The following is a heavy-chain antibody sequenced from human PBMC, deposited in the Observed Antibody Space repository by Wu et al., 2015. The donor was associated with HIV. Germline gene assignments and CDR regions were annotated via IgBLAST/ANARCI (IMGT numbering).Heavy chain of an antibody. J-gene: IGHJ3*02. D-gene: IGHD1-1*01. CDR1: GYSFPSYD. V-gene: IGHV1-8*01. Sequence: QVQLVQSGSEVKKPGASVKVFCKASGYSFPSYDINWVRQAPGQGLEWMGWMNPNSGNTGYALKFQGRVVMTRNTSISTAYMELTGLRSEDTAVYYCARSWYIPMTAAFDIWGQGTMVTVSS. CDR3: ARSWYIPMTAAFDI. CDR2: MNPNSGNT.